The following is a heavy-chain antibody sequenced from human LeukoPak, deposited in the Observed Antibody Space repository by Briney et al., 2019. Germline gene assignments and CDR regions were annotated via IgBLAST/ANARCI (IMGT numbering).Heavy chain of an antibody. CDR2: ISGSGGST. J-gene: IGHJ6*02. V-gene: IGHV3-23*01. Sequence: PGGSLRLSCAASGFTFSSYAVSWVRQAPGKGLEWVSTISGSGGSTYYVDSVKGRFTISRDNSKNTLYLQMNSLRAEDTAVYYCAKEGRGSYSAGSYYYGMDVWGQGTTVTVSS. CDR1: GFTFSSYA. CDR3: AKEGRGSYSAGSYYYGMDV. D-gene: IGHD3-16*01.